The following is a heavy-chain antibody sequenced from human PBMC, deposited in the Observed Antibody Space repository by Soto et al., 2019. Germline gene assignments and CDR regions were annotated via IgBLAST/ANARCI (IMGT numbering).Heavy chain of an antibody. CDR3: ARIRQWLVRGGFYFDY. CDR2: IFSNDEK. D-gene: IGHD6-19*01. V-gene: IGHV2-26*01. J-gene: IGHJ4*02. Sequence: SGPTLVNPTETLTLTCTVSGFSLSNARMGVSWIRQPPGKALEWLAHIFSNDEKSYRTSLKSRLTISKDTSKSQVVLSMTNMDPVDTATYYCARIRQWLVRGGFYFDYWGQGTLVTVSS. CDR1: GFSLSNARMG.